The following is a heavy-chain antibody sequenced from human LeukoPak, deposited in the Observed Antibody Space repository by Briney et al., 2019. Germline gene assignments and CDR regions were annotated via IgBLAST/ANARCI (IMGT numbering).Heavy chain of an antibody. V-gene: IGHV4-39*07. J-gene: IGHJ4*02. CDR1: SGSISTSNYY. Sequence: SETLSLTCTVSSGSISTSNYYWGWVRQPPGKALEWIGNIFYSGSTYYSPSLKSRVTISLDTSKNQFSLKLSSVTAADTAVYYCARTTYYDILTGYYDEYYFDYWGQGTLVTVSS. CDR2: IFYSGST. D-gene: IGHD3-9*01. CDR3: ARTTYYDILTGYYDEYYFDY.